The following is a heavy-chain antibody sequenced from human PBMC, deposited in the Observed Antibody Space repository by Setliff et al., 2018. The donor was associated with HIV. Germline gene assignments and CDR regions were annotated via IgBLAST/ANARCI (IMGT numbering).Heavy chain of an antibody. V-gene: IGHV4-31*03. CDR1: GASITTDDYY. Sequence: KTSETLSLTCNVSGASITTDDYYWNWIRQQPGKGLEWIGYIYYSGSTHYNPSLKSRVNISMDTSQNRFSLTLNSVTAADTAVYYCAREGLWFGTLSGAHDLWGQGTLVTVSS. CDR2: IYYSGST. CDR3: AREGLWFGTLSGAHDL. D-gene: IGHD3-10*01. J-gene: IGHJ4*02.